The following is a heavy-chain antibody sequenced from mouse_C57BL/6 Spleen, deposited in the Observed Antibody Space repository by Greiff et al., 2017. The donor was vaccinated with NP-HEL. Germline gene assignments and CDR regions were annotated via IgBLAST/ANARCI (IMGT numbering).Heavy chain of an antibody. CDR3: ARSYYGNPFSAMDY. CDR1: GYTFTSYW. D-gene: IGHD2-10*01. CDR2: INPRNGGT. V-gene: IGHV1-53*01. Sequence: QVQLQQPGTELVKPGASVKLSCKASGYTFTSYWMHWVKQRPGQGLEWIGNINPRNGGTNYNEKYKSKATLTVDKSASPAHMQLSSLTSEDSAVYYCARSYYGNPFSAMDYWGQGTSVTVSS. J-gene: IGHJ4*01.